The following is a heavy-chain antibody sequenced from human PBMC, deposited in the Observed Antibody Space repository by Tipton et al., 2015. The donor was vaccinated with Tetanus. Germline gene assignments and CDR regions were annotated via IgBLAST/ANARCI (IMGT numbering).Heavy chain of an antibody. V-gene: IGHV3-23*01. D-gene: IGHD3-10*01. J-gene: IGHJ6*02. CDR1: GFTLSRYA. CDR2: ISTSGSKT. Sequence: GSLRLSCAASGFTLSRYAMNWVRQAPGRGLEWVSGISTSGSKTHYADSVKGRFTISRDNSKNTLYLRMDSLRAEDTAVYFCANLAPMVPGDVGTNYYYGLDVWGQGTTVTVSS. CDR3: ANLAPMVPGDVGTNYYYGLDV.